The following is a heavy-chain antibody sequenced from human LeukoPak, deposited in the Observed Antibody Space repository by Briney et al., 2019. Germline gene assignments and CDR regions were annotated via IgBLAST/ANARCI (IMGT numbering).Heavy chain of an antibody. V-gene: IGHV1-2*02. Sequence: ASVKVSCKASGYTFTGYHMHWVRQAPGQGLEWMGWINPNSGGTNYAQKFQGRVTMTRDTSISTAYMELSRLRSDDTAVYYCAIPPDTAMVELVLWWGQGTLVTVSS. D-gene: IGHD5-18*01. CDR1: GYTFTGYH. CDR2: INPNSGGT. CDR3: AIPPDTAMVELVLW. J-gene: IGHJ4*02.